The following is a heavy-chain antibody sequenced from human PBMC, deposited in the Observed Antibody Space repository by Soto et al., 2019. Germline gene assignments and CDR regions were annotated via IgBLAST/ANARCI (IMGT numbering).Heavy chain of an antibody. CDR2: IYPSGAS. Sequence: QLQLQESGSGLVKPSQTLSLTCAVSGASISTEGYTWSWIRQPPGKGLEWIGCIYPSGASNYNPSLWILVIISLDASRNRFSLSVGSAPAAATALYYCARATLITILHLEVWGAGTTVTLAS. CDR3: ARATLITILHLEV. CDR1: GASISTEGYT. D-gene: IGHD3-3*01. J-gene: IGHJ6*04. V-gene: IGHV4-30-2*01.